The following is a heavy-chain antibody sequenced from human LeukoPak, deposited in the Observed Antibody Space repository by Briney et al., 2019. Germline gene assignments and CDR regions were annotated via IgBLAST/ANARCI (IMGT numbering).Heavy chain of an antibody. CDR2: IYYSGST. Sequence: ASGTLSLTCTVSGGSISSYYWSWIRQPPGKGLEWIGYIYYSGSTNYNPSLKSRVTISVDTSKNQFSLKLSSVTAADTAVYYCARTIAAAGTNWFDPWGQGTLVTVSS. D-gene: IGHD6-13*01. CDR1: GGSISSYY. CDR3: ARTIAAAGTNWFDP. J-gene: IGHJ5*02. V-gene: IGHV4-59*01.